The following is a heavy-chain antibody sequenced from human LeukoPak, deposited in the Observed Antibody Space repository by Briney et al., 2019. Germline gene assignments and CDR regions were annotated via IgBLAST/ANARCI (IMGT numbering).Heavy chain of an antibody. Sequence: SETLSLTCTLSGRSISSGDYYWSWIRQPPGKGLEWIGYIYHSGSTYYNPSLKSRVTISVDTSKNQFSLKLSSVTAADTAVYYCARVRSGYSYGYSLDCWGQGTLVSVSS. CDR1: GRSISSGDYY. CDR3: ARVRSGYSYGYSLDC. CDR2: IYHSGST. J-gene: IGHJ4*02. V-gene: IGHV4-30-4*01. D-gene: IGHD5-18*01.